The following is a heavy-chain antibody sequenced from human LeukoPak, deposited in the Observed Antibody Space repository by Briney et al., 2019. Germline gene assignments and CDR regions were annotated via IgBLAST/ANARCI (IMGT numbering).Heavy chain of an antibody. V-gene: IGHV3-30-3*01. J-gene: IGHJ4*02. CDR1: GFTFSSYA. D-gene: IGHD6-19*01. Sequence: GRSLRLSCAASGFTFSSYAMHWVRQAPGKGLEWVAVISYDGSNKYYADSVKGRFTISRYNSKNKLYLQMNSLRAEDTAVYYCARNSLIAVAGDALWPPFDYWGEGTLVTVSS. CDR3: ARNSLIAVAGDALWPPFDY. CDR2: ISYDGSNK.